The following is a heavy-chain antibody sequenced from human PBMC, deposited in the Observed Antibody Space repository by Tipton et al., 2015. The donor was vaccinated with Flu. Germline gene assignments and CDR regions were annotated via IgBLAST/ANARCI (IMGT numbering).Heavy chain of an antibody. CDR3: ARDLKWSSAYYNPFGY. D-gene: IGHD3-22*01. Sequence: TLSLTCTVSGGSISSSSYYWGWIRQPPGKGLEWIGSIYYSGSTYYNPSLKSRVTISVDTSKNQFSLKLSSVTAADTAVYYCARDLKWSSAYYNPFGYWGQGTLVTVSS. CDR2: IYYSGST. CDR1: GGSISSSSYY. V-gene: IGHV4-39*07. J-gene: IGHJ4*02.